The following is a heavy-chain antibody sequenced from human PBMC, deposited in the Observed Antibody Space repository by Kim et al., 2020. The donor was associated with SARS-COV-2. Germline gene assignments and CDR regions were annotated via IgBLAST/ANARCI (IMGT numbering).Heavy chain of an antibody. CDR3: ARRVAAAGYWYFDL. D-gene: IGHD6-13*01. Sequence: SETLSLTCTVSGGSISSSSYYWGWIRQPPGKGLEWIGSIYYSGSTYYNPSLKSRVTISVDTSKNQFSLKLSSVTAADTAVYYCARRVAAAGYWYFDLWGRGTLVTVSP. V-gene: IGHV4-39*01. CDR1: GGSISSSSYY. CDR2: IYYSGST. J-gene: IGHJ2*01.